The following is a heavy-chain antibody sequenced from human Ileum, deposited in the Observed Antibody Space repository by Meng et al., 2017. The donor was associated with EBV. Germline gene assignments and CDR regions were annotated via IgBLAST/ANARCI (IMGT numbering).Heavy chain of an antibody. D-gene: IGHD3/OR15-3a*01. CDR3: ARGPDWAKGGY. V-gene: IGHV3-53*01. CDR2: IYIGGDT. CDR1: GFTVSSYT. Sequence: EVTYVESGGGWFHPGRFLILSASPSGFTVSSYTMSWVRQAPGKGLEWVSTIYIGGDTFYADSVKDRFTISRDNSKNTLFLQMNRLTVEDTAVYYCARGPDWAKGGYWGLGTLVTVSS. J-gene: IGHJ4*02.